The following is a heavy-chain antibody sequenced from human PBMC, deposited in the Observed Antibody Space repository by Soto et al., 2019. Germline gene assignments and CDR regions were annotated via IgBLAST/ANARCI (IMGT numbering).Heavy chain of an antibody. CDR1: RYTYTCYS. D-gene: IGHD2-15*01. V-gene: IGHV1-18*01. CDR2: ISAYNGNT. Sequence: SKAPRYTYTCYSIRWARQAHGQGLEWMGWISAYNGNTNYAQKLQGRVTMTTDTSTSTAYMELRSLRSDDTAVYYCARDGRYCSGGSCYVLGWSRLGYWGQGTLVTVSS. J-gene: IGHJ4*02. CDR3: ARDGRYCSGGSCYVLGWSRLGY.